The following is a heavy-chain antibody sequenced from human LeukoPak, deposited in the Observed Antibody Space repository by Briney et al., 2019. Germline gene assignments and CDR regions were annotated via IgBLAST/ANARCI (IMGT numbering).Heavy chain of an antibody. V-gene: IGHV3-30*02. CDR3: AKVWTGITMVRGVIDY. D-gene: IGHD3-10*01. CDR1: GFTFSSYG. CDR2: IRYDGSNK. J-gene: IGHJ4*02. Sequence: PGGSLRLSCAASGFTFSSYGMHWVRQAPGKGLEWVAFIRYDGSNKYYADSVKGRFTISRDNSKNTLYLQMNSLRAEDTAVYYCAKVWTGITMVRGVIDYWGQGTLVTVSS.